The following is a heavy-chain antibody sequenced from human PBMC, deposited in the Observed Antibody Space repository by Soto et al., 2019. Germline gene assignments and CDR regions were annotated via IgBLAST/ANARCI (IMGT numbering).Heavy chain of an antibody. J-gene: IGHJ2*01. CDR2: IYYSGST. CDR1: GGSISSYY. V-gene: IGHV4-59*01. CDR3: ARGDSSGWYFWYFDL. D-gene: IGHD6-19*01. Sequence: SETLSLTCTVSGGSISSYYWSWIRQPPGKGLEWIGYIYYSGSTNYNPSLKSRVTISVDTSKNQFSLKLSSVTAADTAVYYCARGDSSGWYFWYFDLWGRGTLVTVSS.